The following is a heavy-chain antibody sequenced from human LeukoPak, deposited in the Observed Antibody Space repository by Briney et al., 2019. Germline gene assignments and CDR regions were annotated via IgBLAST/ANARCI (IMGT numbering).Heavy chain of an antibody. CDR1: GYSFTSHD. V-gene: IGHV1-8*01. Sequence: ASVKVSCKASGYSFTSHDINWVRQATGKGLEWLGWMNPNSGNTGNSQKFQGRVTMTRDTSIGTAYMELSSLKFGDTAVYYCVRAVAGASTFHLDSWGQGTLVTVSS. CDR2: MNPNSGNT. CDR3: VRAVAGASTFHLDS. J-gene: IGHJ4*02. D-gene: IGHD2-2*01.